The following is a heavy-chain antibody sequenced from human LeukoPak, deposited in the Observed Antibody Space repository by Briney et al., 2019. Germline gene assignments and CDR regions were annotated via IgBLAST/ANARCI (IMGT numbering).Heavy chain of an antibody. D-gene: IGHD3-9*01. Sequence: PGGCLGLSRAAPGFILSKYAMYWVRQAPGKGLAWVSAISGRGSSTFYADSAKGRFTIYRDSSKNTLYLQMNSLRADDTAVYYCAKGGDSDVSTGCYVSDFWGQGTLVTVSS. V-gene: IGHV3-23*01. J-gene: IGHJ4*02. CDR1: GFILSKYA. CDR2: ISGRGSST. CDR3: AKGGDSDVSTGCYVSDF.